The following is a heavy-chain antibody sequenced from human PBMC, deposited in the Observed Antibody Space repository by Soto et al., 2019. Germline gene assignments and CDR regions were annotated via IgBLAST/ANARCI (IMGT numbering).Heavy chain of an antibody. D-gene: IGHD4-17*01. J-gene: IGHJ6*02. CDR3: ARGGHDYGDPADPYYYYGMDV. Sequence: QVQLVESGGGVVQPGRSLRLSCAASGFTFSSYAMHWVRQAPGKGLEWVAVISYDGSNKYYADCVKGRFTISRDNSKNTLYLQMNSLRAEDTAVYYCARGGHDYGDPADPYYYYGMDVWGQGTTVTVSS. V-gene: IGHV3-30-3*01. CDR2: ISYDGSNK. CDR1: GFTFSSYA.